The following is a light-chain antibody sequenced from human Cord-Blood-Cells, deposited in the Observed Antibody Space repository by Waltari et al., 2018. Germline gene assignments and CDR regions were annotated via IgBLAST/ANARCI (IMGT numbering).Light chain of an antibody. CDR1: RSDVGGSNY. CDR2: DVS. V-gene: IGLV2-14*01. J-gene: IGLJ7*01. Sequence: QSALTQPASVSGSPGQSITISCTGTRSDVGGSNYVSWYHQHPGKAPKLMICDVSNRPAGVSNHFSGSKSGNTASLTISGLQAEDEADYYCSSYTSSSTLVFGGGTQLTVL. CDR3: SSYTSSSTLV.